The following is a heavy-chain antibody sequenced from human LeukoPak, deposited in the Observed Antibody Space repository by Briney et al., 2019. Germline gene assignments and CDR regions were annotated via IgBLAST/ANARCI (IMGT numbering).Heavy chain of an antibody. CDR1: GFTFSIYA. CDR3: AKDPSSSWYPDY. V-gene: IGHV3-23*01. J-gene: IGHJ4*02. CDR2: ISGSGGST. Sequence: GGSLRLSCAAYGFTFSIYAMSWVRQAPGKGLEWVSAISGSGGSTYYADSVKGRFTISRDNSKNTLYLQMNSLRAEDTAVYYCAKDPSSSWYPDYWGQGTLVTVSS. D-gene: IGHD6-13*01.